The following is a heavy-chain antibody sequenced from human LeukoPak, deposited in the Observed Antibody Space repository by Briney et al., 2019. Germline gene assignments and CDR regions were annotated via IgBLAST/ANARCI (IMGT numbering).Heavy chain of an antibody. Sequence: GASVKVSCKASGYTFTGYYMHWVRQAPGQGLEWMGWINPNSGGTNYAQKFQGRVTMTRDTSTSTAYMELSRLRSDDTAVYYCARGRVLRYFDWFHTVSPFDYWGQGTLVTVSS. CDR2: INPNSGGT. D-gene: IGHD3-9*01. J-gene: IGHJ4*02. CDR3: ARGRVLRYFDWFHTVSPFDY. CDR1: GYTFTGYY. V-gene: IGHV1-2*02.